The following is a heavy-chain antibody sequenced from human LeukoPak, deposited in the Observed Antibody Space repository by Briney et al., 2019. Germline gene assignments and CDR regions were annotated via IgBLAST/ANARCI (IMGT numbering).Heavy chain of an antibody. CDR3: ATAPVSGPDY. CDR2: ISWNSGSI. Sequence: GGSLRLSCAASGFTFDDYAIHWVRQAPGKGLEWVSGISWNSGSIGYADSVKGRFTISRDNAKNSLYLQMNSLRAEDTALYYCATAPVSGPDYWGQGTLVTVSS. V-gene: IGHV3-9*01. J-gene: IGHJ4*02. CDR1: GFTFDDYA. D-gene: IGHD1-1*01.